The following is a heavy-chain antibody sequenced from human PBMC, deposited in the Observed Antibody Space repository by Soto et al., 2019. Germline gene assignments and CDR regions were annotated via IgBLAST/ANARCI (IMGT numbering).Heavy chain of an antibody. D-gene: IGHD3-16*01. CDR3: AAAVPAEYVFPYYYMDV. CDR1: GASISSYH. J-gene: IGHJ6*03. Sequence: QVQLQESGPGLVKPSETLSLTCTVSGASISSYHWSWIRQTPGKGLEWIGYIYYSGSANYNPSLKSRVTFSVDTSKKQASLKLSTVTAADAGVYYCAAAVPAEYVFPYYYMDVWGKGTTVTVSS. CDR2: IYYSGSA. V-gene: IGHV4-59*01.